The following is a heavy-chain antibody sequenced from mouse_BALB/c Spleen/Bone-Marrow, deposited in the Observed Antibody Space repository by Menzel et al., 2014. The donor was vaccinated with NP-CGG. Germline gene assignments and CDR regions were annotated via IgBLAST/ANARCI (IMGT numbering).Heavy chain of an antibody. CDR3: TRGDYPYFTMDY. CDR2: IYPGSGST. V-gene: IGHV1S22*01. D-gene: IGHD2-4*01. J-gene: IGHJ4*01. Sequence: LQQPGSELVRPGASVKLSCKASGYTFTSYWMHWVKQRPGQGLEWIGNIYPGSGSTNYDEKFKNKATLTVDTSSSAAYMQLRSLTSGDSAVYYCTRGDYPYFTMDYWGQGTSVTVSS. CDR1: GYTFTSYW.